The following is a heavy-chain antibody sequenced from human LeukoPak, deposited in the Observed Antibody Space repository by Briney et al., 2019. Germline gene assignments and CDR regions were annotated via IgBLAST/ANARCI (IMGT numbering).Heavy chain of an antibody. Sequence: SVKVSCKASGGTFSSYAISWVRQAPGQGLEWMGGIIPIFGTANYAQKFQGRVTITADESTSTAYMEPSSLRSEDTAVYYCARGNPDIVVVPAAISYYYYGMDVWGQGTTVTVSS. CDR2: IIPIFGTA. V-gene: IGHV1-69*13. CDR1: GGTFSSYA. D-gene: IGHD2-2*01. J-gene: IGHJ6*02. CDR3: ARGNPDIVVVPAAISYYYYGMDV.